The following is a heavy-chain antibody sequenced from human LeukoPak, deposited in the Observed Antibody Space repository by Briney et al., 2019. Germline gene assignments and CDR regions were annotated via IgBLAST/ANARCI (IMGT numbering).Heavy chain of an antibody. V-gene: IGHV3-9*01. D-gene: IGHD6-13*01. J-gene: IGHJ3*02. CDR3: AKDGPHSSSWYGRVGAFDI. Sequence: PGRSLRLSCAASGFTFDDYAMHWVRQAPGKGLEWVSGISWNSGSIGYADSVKGRFTISRDNAKNSLYLQMNSLRAEDTALYYCAKDGPHSSSWYGRVGAFDIWGQGTMVTVSS. CDR1: GFTFDDYA. CDR2: ISWNSGSI.